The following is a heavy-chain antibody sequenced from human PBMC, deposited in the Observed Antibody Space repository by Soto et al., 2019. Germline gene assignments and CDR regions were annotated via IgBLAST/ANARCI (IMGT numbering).Heavy chain of an antibody. Sequence: QVQLQESGPGLVKPSQTLSLTCTVSGGSISSGDYYWSWIRQPPGKGLEWIGYIYYSGSTYYNPSLKSRVTISVDTSKNQFSLKLSSVTAADTAVYYCARVGYYDSSGYGQNFDYWGQGTLVTVSS. V-gene: IGHV4-30-4*01. J-gene: IGHJ4*02. CDR2: IYYSGST. CDR3: ARVGYYDSSGYGQNFDY. CDR1: GGSISSGDYY. D-gene: IGHD3-22*01.